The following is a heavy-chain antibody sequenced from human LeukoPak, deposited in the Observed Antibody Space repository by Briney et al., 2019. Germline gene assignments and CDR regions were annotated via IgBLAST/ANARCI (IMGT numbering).Heavy chain of an antibody. CDR2: IIPIFGTA. J-gene: IGHJ3*02. V-gene: IGHV1-69*01. CDR1: GGTFSSYA. CDR3: AREYSGYDRRSSFDI. D-gene: IGHD5-12*01. Sequence: ASVKVSCKASGGTFSSYAISWVRQAPGQGLEWMGGIIPIFGTANYAQKFQGRVTITADESTSTAYMELSSLRAEDTAVYYCAREYSGYDRRSSFDIWGQGTMVTVSS.